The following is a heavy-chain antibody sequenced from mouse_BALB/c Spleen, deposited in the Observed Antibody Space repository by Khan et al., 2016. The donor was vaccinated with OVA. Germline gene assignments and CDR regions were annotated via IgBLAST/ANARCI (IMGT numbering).Heavy chain of an antibody. Sequence: EVQLVESGGGLVKPGGSLKLSCAASGFSFSRYSMSWVRQTPEKRLVWVATISSGGTYTYYPDSMKERVTISRDNANNTLSLQMSSLRSEDTAIYYCVRHEGCYGCGQGDYRGQGTSVTVSS. CDR3: VRHEGCYGCGQGDY. CDR1: GFSFSRYS. D-gene: IGHD2-2*01. J-gene: IGHJ4*01. CDR2: ISSGGTYT. V-gene: IGHV5-9-3*01.